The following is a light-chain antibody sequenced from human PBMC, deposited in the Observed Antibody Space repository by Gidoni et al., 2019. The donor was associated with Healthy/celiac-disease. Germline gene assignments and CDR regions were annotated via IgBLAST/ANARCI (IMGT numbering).Light chain of an antibody. Sequence: SYVRTQTPAGSVAPGQTARITCGGNNIGRQRVHGYRRKPGQPPVLFVYYDSDRPSAIPARSSAPNSGNTATPTTSRVDAGDEADYYCQVWDSSSDAVVFGGGSKLSVL. CDR1: NIGRQR. CDR3: QVWDSSSDAVV. CDR2: YDS. V-gene: IGLV3-21*02. J-gene: IGLJ2*01.